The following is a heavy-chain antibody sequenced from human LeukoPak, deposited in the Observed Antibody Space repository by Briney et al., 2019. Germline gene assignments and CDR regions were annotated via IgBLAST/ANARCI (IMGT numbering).Heavy chain of an antibody. CDR3: ARAGYCSSTSCYKFDP. CDR1: GGSISSGGYY. CDR2: IHYSGST. D-gene: IGHD2-2*02. J-gene: IGHJ5*02. Sequence: SQTLSLTCTVSGGSISSGGYYWSWIRQHPGKGLEWIGYIHYSGSTYYNPSLKSRVTISVDTSKNQFSLKLSSVTAADTAVYYCARAGYCSSTSCYKFDPWGQGTLVTVSS. V-gene: IGHV4-31*03.